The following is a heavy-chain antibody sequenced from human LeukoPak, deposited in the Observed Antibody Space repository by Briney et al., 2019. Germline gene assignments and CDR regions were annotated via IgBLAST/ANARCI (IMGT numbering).Heavy chain of an antibody. Sequence: GGSLRLSCAASGFNFSPYALHWVRQAPGKGLEWVAAISYDGSNKYYADSVKGRFTISRDESKNTLYLQMNSLRRDDTAVYYCAKTRPLDSSSWSHGDYWGQGTLVTASS. CDR3: AKTRPLDSSSWSHGDY. CDR2: ISYDGSNK. D-gene: IGHD6-13*01. CDR1: GFNFSPYA. J-gene: IGHJ4*02. V-gene: IGHV3-30*04.